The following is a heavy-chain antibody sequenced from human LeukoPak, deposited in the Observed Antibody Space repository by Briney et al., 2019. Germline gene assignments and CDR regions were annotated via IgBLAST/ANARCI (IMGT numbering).Heavy chain of an antibody. J-gene: IGHJ1*01. Sequence: PSETLSLTCSVSGGSISSYYWTWIRQPPGKGLEWIGYRYYSGSTTNNPSLKSRVTMSVDTSKSQFSLKLISVTAADTAIYYCARVRGDFETDWGQGTLVTVSS. V-gene: IGHV4-59*01. CDR1: GGSISSYY. D-gene: IGHD3-16*01. CDR2: RYYSGST. CDR3: ARVRGDFETD.